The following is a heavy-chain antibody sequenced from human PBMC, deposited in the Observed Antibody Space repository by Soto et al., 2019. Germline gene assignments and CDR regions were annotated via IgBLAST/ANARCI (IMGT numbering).Heavy chain of an antibody. Sequence: GASVKVSCKASGGTFSSYAISWVRQPPGQGLEWMRGIIPIFGTANYAQKFPGRVTITADESTSTAYMELSSLRSEDTAVYYCARSYCSGGSCYSNYWGQGTLFTVSS. CDR1: GGTFSSYA. J-gene: IGHJ4*02. CDR2: IIPIFGTA. D-gene: IGHD2-15*01. CDR3: ARSYCSGGSCYSNY. V-gene: IGHV1-69*13.